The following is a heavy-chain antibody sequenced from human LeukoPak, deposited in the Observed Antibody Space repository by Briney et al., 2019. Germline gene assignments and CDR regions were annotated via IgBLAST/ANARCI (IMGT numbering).Heavy chain of an antibody. V-gene: IGHV4-61*05. D-gene: IGHD3-22*01. CDR2: FYIRGNT. CDR1: GGSISSSSYY. CDR3: ARLMPYDTREYFFDH. J-gene: IGHJ4*02. Sequence: PSETLSLTCTVSGGSISSSSYYWGWIRQPPGKGLEWIGRFYIRGNTKYNPSLNSRVTMSLDTSQSQFSLKLRSVTAADTAVYYCARLMPYDTREYFFDHWGRGTLVAVSS.